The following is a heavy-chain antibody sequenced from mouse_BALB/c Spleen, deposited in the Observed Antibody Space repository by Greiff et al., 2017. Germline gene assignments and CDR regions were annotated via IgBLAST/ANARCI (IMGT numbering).Heavy chain of an antibody. Sequence: DVQLQESGPGLVKPSQSLSLTCTVTGYSITSDYAWNWIRQFPGNKLEWMGYISYSGSTSYNPSLKSRISITRDTSKNQFFLQLNSVTTEDTATYDCARKDYDGYYGFAYWGQGTLVTVSA. CDR2: ISYSGST. CDR1: GYSITSDYA. CDR3: ARKDYDGYYGFAY. D-gene: IGHD2-3*01. J-gene: IGHJ3*01. V-gene: IGHV3-2*02.